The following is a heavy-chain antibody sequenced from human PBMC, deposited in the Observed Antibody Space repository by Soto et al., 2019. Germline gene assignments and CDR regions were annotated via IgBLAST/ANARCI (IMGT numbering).Heavy chain of an antibody. CDR1: GYSFTSYW. V-gene: IGHV5-51*01. CDR2: IYPGDSDT. CDR3: ARVDSGSWYEPFGFDD. Sequence: PGEALKISCKGSGYSFTSYWIGRVRQMPGKGLEWMGIIYPGDSDTRYSPSFQGQVTISADKSISTAYLQWSSLKASDTAMYYCARVDSGSWYEPFGFDDRGQGTLVTVSS. D-gene: IGHD6-13*01. J-gene: IGHJ4*01.